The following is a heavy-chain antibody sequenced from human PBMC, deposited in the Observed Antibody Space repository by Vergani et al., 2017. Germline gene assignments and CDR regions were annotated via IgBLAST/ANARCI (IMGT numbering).Heavy chain of an antibody. CDR2: IGTAGDT. CDR3: ARRDSSSPALDY. V-gene: IGHV3-13*01. CDR1: GFTFSTYD. D-gene: IGHD6-6*01. Sequence: EVQLVESGGGLVQPEGSLRLSCAASGFTFSTYDMHWVRQATGKGLEWVSAIGTAGDTYYPGSVKGRFTISRENAKNSLYLQMNGLRAGDTAVYYCARRDSSSPALDYWGQGTLVTVSS. J-gene: IGHJ4*02.